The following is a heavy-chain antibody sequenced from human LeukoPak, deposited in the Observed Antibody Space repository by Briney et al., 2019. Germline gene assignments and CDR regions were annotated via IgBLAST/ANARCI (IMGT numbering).Heavy chain of an antibody. V-gene: IGHV3-23*01. CDR2: ISGSGGST. D-gene: IGHD3-10*01. CDR3: ARDYGSGRFDP. Sequence: GGSLRLSCAASGFTFSSYAMSWVRQAPGKGLEWVSAISGSGGSTYYADSVKGRFTISRDNSKNTLYLQMNSLRAGDTAVYYCARDYGSGRFDPWGQGTLVTVSS. J-gene: IGHJ5*02. CDR1: GFTFSSYA.